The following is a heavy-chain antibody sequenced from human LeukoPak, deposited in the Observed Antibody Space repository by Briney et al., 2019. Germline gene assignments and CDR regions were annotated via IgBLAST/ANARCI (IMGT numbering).Heavy chain of an antibody. CDR1: GFTFSSYA. D-gene: IGHD3-10*01. Sequence: PGGSLRLSCAASGFTFSSYAMHWVRQAPGKGLEWVAVISYDGTITYYAGSVKGRFTNSRDNPKNTLYLQLNSLRAEDTAIYYCARDSTYYYDSGSSGPHYFDSWGQGTLVTVSS. CDR2: ISYDGTIT. CDR3: ARDSTYYYDSGSSGPHYFDS. J-gene: IGHJ4*02. V-gene: IGHV3-30*01.